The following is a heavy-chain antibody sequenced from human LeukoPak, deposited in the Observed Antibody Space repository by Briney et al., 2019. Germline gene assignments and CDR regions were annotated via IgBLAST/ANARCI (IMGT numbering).Heavy chain of an antibody. D-gene: IGHD2-15*01. Sequence: ASVKVSCTASGHTFNTYAINWVRQAPGQGPEWMVWINSYSGSPTYAQGFTGRIVFSLDTSARTAYLQISSLKPEDTAVYYCAASDGYCRDRACFSFYGMDVWGQGTALTVSS. V-gene: IGHV7-4-1*02. J-gene: IGHJ6*02. CDR2: INSYSGSP. CDR3: AASDGYCRDRACFSFYGMDV. CDR1: GHTFNTYA.